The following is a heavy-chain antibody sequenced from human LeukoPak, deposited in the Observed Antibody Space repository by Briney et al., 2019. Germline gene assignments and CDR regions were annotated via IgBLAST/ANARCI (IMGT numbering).Heavy chain of an antibody. CDR2: MNPNSGNT. CDR1: GYTFTSYD. Sequence: ASVKVSCKASGYTFTSYDINWVRQATGQGLEWMGWMNPNSGNTGYAQKFQGRVTMTRNTSISTAYMVLSSLRSEDSAVYYCARKRIAAAARGDWFDPWGQGTLVTVSS. CDR3: ARKRIAAAARGDWFDP. J-gene: IGHJ5*02. D-gene: IGHD6-13*01. V-gene: IGHV1-8*01.